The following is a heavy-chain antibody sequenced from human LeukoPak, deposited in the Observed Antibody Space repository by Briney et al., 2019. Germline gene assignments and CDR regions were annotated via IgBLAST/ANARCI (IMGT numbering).Heavy chain of an antibody. D-gene: IGHD2-15*01. Sequence: GGSLRLSCVASGFTFSKYGMHWVRQAPGKGLEWVAVIWHNGSNKYYADSVKGRFTTSRDNSKNTLYLQMNSLRAEDTAVYYCARDRGSNDPIDYWGQGTLVTVSS. CDR2: IWHNGSNK. J-gene: IGHJ4*02. CDR1: GFTFSKYG. V-gene: IGHV3-33*01. CDR3: ARDRGSNDPIDY.